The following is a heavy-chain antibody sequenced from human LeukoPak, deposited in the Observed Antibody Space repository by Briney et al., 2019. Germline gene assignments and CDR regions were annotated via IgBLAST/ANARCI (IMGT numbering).Heavy chain of an antibody. V-gene: IGHV3-74*03. D-gene: IGHD4-17*01. Sequence: PGGSLRLSCAASGFTFSSYWMHWVRQAPGKGLVWVSRVNEDGSFTTYADSVKGRFTISRDNAKNTLYLQMSSLRVEDTAVYYCAKDLSGAHDYWGQGTVVTVSS. CDR3: AKDLSGAHDY. CDR2: VNEDGSFT. CDR1: GFTFSSYW. J-gene: IGHJ4*02.